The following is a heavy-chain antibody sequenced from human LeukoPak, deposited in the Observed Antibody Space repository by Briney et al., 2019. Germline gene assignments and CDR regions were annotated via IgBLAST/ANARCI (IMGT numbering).Heavy chain of an antibody. CDR2: IYNSGST. J-gene: IGHJ1*01. V-gene: IGHV4-30-4*07. Sequence: SETLSLTCAVFGGSISSGGYSYNWIRQPPGKGLEWIGYIYNSGSTSYNPSLKSRVTMSVDTSKNQFSLKLSSVTAADTAMYYCARRLLGYCSGGSCYSGYFQHWGQGTLVTVSS. D-gene: IGHD2-15*01. CDR3: ARRLLGYCSGGSCYSGYFQH. CDR1: GGSISSGGYS.